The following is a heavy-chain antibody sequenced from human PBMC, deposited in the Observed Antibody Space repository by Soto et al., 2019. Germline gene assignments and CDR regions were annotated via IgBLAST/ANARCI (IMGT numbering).Heavy chain of an antibody. J-gene: IGHJ4*02. D-gene: IGHD2-15*01. CDR3: ARARCSSGQCYYFDY. CDR1: GFTFSGYN. Sequence: EVQLVESGEGLVQPGGSLRLSCAASGFTFSGYNIHWIRQAPGKGLEFVSAISRSGDRTYYADSVKGRFTITRDNSKNTVWLQMGSLGAEDMAVYYCARARCSSGQCYYFDYWGRGALVSVSS. CDR2: ISRSGDRT. V-gene: IGHV3-64*02.